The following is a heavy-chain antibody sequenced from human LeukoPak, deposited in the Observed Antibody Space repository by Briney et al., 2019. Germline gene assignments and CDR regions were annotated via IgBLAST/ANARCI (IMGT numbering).Heavy chain of an antibody. Sequence: ASVKVSCKASGGTFSSYAISWVRQAPGQGLEWMGGIIPIFGTANYAQKFQGRVTITTDESTSTAYMELSSLRSEDTAVYYCARGGYSSSWQGDFDYWGQGTLVTVSS. CDR1: GGTFSSYA. D-gene: IGHD6-13*01. J-gene: IGHJ4*02. CDR3: ARGGYSSSWQGDFDY. CDR2: IIPIFGTA. V-gene: IGHV1-69*05.